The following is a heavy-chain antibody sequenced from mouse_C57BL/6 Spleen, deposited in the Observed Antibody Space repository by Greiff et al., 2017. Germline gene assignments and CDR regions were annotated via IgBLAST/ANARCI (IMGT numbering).Heavy chain of an antibody. CDR2: IDPSDSET. D-gene: IGHD1-1*01. J-gene: IGHJ2*01. V-gene: IGHV1-52*01. CDR1: GYTFTSYW. Sequence: QVQLQQPGAELVRPGSSVKLSCKASGYTFTSYWMHWVKQRPIQGLEWIGNIDPSDSETHYNQKFKDKATLTVDKSSSTDYMQLSSLTSEVSAVYYCARDYSGSSFDYWGQGTTLTVSS. CDR3: ARDYSGSSFDY.